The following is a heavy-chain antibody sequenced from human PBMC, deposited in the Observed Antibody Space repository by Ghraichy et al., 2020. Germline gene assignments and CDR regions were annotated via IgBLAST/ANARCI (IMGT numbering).Heavy chain of an antibody. CDR3: TTSVGGQQLVNDAFDI. CDR2: IKSKTDGGTT. V-gene: IGHV3-15*01. CDR1: GFTFSNAW. Sequence: GGSLRLSCAASGFTFSNAWMSWVRQAPGKGLEWVGRIKSKTDGGTTDYAAPVKGRFTISRDDSKNTLYLQMNSLKTEDTAVYYCTTSVGGQQLVNDAFDIWGQGTMVTVSS. J-gene: IGHJ3*02. D-gene: IGHD6-13*01.